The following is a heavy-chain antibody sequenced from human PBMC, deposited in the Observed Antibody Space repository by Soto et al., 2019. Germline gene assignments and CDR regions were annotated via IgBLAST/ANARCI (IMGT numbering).Heavy chain of an antibody. D-gene: IGHD3-3*01. CDR2: IYHSGST. CDR1: GGSISSSNW. V-gene: IGHV4-4*02. J-gene: IGHJ6*02. CDR3: ARDLSPFLEWLSTRGDYYYGMDV. Sequence: PSETLSLTCAVSGGSISSSNWWSWYRQPPGKGLEWIGEIYHSGSTNYNPSLKSRVTISVDKSKNQFSLKLSFVTAADTAVYYCARDLSPFLEWLSTRGDYYYGMDVWGQGTTVTVSS.